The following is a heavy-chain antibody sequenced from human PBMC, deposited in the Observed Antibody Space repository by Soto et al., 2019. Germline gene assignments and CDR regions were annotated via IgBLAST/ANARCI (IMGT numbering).Heavy chain of an antibody. Sequence: SETLSLSCTVSGGSISSSSYYWGWIRQPPGKGLEWIGSIYYSGSTYYNPSLKSRVTISVDTSKNQLSLKLRSVTAADTAVYYCARTGKYCTNGVCYTDYYYYMDVWGKGTTVTVSS. CDR3: ARTGKYCTNGVCYTDYYYYMDV. CDR1: GGSISSSSYY. J-gene: IGHJ6*03. CDR2: IYYSGST. V-gene: IGHV4-39*01. D-gene: IGHD2-8*01.